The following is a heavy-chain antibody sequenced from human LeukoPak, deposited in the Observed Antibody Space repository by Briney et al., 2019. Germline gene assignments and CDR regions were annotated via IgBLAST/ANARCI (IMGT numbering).Heavy chain of an antibody. CDR2: ISSSSSTI. J-gene: IGHJ4*02. V-gene: IGHV3-48*01. Sequence: GGSLRLSCAASGFTSSSYSINWVRQAPGKGLEWVSYISSSSSTIYYADSVKGRFTISRDNAKNSLYLQMNSLRAEDTAVYYCARVGDIVVVPAALYYFDYWGQGTLVTVSS. CDR3: ARVGDIVVVPAALYYFDY. D-gene: IGHD2-2*01. CDR1: GFTSSSYS.